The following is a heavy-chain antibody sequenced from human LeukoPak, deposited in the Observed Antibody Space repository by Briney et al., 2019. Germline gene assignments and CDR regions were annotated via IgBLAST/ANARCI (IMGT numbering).Heavy chain of an antibody. D-gene: IGHD3-16*01. CDR1: GFTFSGSA. Sequence: GGSLKLSCAASGFTFSGSAMHWVRQASGKGLEWVGRIRSKANSYATAYAASVKGRFTISRDDSKNTAYLQMNSLKTEDTAVYYCARDAIWGTYPYYFDYWGQGALVTVSS. CDR2: IRSKANSYAT. CDR3: ARDAIWGTYPYYFDY. V-gene: IGHV3-73*01. J-gene: IGHJ4*02.